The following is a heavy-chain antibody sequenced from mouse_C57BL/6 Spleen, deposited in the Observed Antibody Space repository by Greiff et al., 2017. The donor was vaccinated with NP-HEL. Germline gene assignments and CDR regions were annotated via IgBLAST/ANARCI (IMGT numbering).Heavy chain of an antibody. V-gene: IGHV1-53*01. CDR1: GYTFTSYW. CDR2: INPSNGGT. J-gene: IGHJ2*01. Sequence: QVQLKQPGTELVKPGASVKLSCKASGYTFTSYWMHWVKPRPGQGLEWIGNINPSNGGTTYNEKFKSKATLTVDKSSSTAYMQLSRLTSEDSAVYYCARSAHRVYCDYWGQGTTLTVSS. D-gene: IGHD3-1*01. CDR3: ARSAHRVYCDY.